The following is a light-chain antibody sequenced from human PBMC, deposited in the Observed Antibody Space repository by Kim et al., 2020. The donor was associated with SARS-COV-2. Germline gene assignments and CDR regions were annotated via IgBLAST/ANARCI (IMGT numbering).Light chain of an antibody. CDR2: RAS. CDR3: QQYNNWPWT. V-gene: IGKV3-15*01. Sequence: VSPGERATLSCRANENIGTYLAWYQQKPGQAPKFLISRASTRATGVPARFTSSGSGTEFTLTISSLQSEDFAVYHCQQYNNWPWTFGQGTKVDIK. J-gene: IGKJ1*01. CDR1: ENIGTY.